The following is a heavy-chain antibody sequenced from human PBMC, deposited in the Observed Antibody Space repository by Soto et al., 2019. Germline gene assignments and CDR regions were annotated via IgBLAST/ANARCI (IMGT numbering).Heavy chain of an antibody. D-gene: IGHD5-12*01. CDR1: GFTFSRYG. Sequence: QVQLVESGGGVVQPGTSLKLSCAASGFTFSRYGMHRVRQAPGKGLEWVAVIFYDGSRKEYAASLKGRFTISRDNSKNTLYLQMNSLRADDTAMYYCVREDSDNDGNWFDSWGQGTLVTVSS. J-gene: IGHJ5*01. CDR2: IFYDGSRK. V-gene: IGHV3-33*01. CDR3: VREDSDNDGNWFDS.